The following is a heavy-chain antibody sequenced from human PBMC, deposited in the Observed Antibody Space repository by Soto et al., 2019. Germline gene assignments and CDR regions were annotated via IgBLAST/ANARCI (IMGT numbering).Heavy chain of an antibody. CDR1: GVSFSTYG. J-gene: IGHJ4*02. D-gene: IGHD5-12*01. CDR3: ATEGGVGYGSSRGAF. V-gene: IGHV3-33*01. CDR2: IWHDGIYK. Sequence: QVQLVESGGGVVQPGRSLRLSCVASGVSFSTYGMHWVRQAPGKGLEWVASIWHDGIYKFHADAVKGRFAISRDNSMNSLYLQMNGLTVEDTAMYYCATEGGVGYGSSRGAFWGQGTLVTVSS.